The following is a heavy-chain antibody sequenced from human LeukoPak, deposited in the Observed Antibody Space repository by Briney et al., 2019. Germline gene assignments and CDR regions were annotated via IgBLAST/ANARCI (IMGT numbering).Heavy chain of an antibody. CDR1: GGSISSYY. CDR3: ARHRASRRGAFDI. D-gene: IGHD2-2*01. CDR2: IYYSGST. V-gene: IGHV4-59*08. Sequence: PSETLSLTCTVSGGSISSYYWSWIRQPPGKGLEWIGYIYYSGSTNYNPSLKSRVTISVDTSKNQFSLKLSSVTAADTAVYYCARHRASRRGAFDIWGQGTMVTVSS. J-gene: IGHJ3*02.